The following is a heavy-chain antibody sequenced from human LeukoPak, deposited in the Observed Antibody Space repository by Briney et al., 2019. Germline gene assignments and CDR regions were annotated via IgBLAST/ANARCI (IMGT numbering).Heavy chain of an antibody. D-gene: IGHD6-13*01. CDR3: ACSQYSSSWDTNRFDY. V-gene: IGHV3-21*01. J-gene: IGHJ4*02. CDR1: GFTFSSYS. Sequence: GGSLRLSCAASGFTFSSYSMNWVRQAPGKGLEWVSSISSSSSYIYYADSVKGRFTISRDNAKNSLYQQMNSLRAEDTAVYYCACSQYSSSWDTNRFDYWGQGTLVTVSS. CDR2: ISSSSSYI.